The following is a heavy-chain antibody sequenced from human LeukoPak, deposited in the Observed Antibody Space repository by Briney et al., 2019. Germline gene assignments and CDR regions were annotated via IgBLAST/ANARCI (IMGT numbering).Heavy chain of an antibody. CDR2: ISGSGGST. Sequence: GGSLRPSCVASGFTFSSHAVSWVRQAPGKGLEWVSAISGSGGSTYYADSVKGRFTISRDNSKSTLYLQMNSLRAEDTAVYYCARDRQAAAPNVRFDPWGQGTLVTVSS. CDR1: GFTFSSHA. V-gene: IGHV3-23*01. J-gene: IGHJ5*02. CDR3: ARDRQAAAPNVRFDP. D-gene: IGHD6-13*01.